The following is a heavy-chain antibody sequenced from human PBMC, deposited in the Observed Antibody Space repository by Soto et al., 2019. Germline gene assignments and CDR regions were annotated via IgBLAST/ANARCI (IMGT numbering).Heavy chain of an antibody. J-gene: IGHJ4*02. CDR2: INHSGST. V-gene: IGHV4-34*01. Sequence: QVQLQQWGAGLLKPSETLSLTCAVYGGSFSGYYWSWIRQPPGKGLEWIGEINHSGSTNYNPSLKRRVAIAVDTCKNQFSLKLSSVTAADAAVYYCARGYSSGWYVDYWGQGTLVTVSS. CDR3: ARGYSSGWYVDY. CDR1: GGSFSGYY. D-gene: IGHD6-19*01.